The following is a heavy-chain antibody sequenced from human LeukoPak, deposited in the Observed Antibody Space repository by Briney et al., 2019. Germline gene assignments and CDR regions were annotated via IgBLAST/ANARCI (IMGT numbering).Heavy chain of an antibody. J-gene: IGHJ6*02. D-gene: IGHD2-15*01. V-gene: IGHV3-48*01. CDR2: ISGGGGNI. Sequence: GGSLRLSCAASGFIFSSYSMNWVRQAPGKGLEWISYISGGGGNIHYADSVKGRFTISRDNSKNTLYLQMNSLRAEDTAVYYCARDLAAGYYYYYYGMDVWGQGTTVTVSS. CDR3: ARDLAAGYYYYYYGMDV. CDR1: GFIFSSYS.